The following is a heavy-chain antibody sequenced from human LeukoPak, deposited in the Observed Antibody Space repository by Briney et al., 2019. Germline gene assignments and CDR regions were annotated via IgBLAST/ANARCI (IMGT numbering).Heavy chain of an antibody. D-gene: IGHD2-2*01. Sequence: GSVKVSCKASGYTFTGYYMHWVRQAPGQGLEWMGWINPNSGVTKYAQKFQGRVTMTRDTSISTAYMELSRLRSDDTAVYYCASELTETRYCSSTSCPTSMDVWGKGTTVTVSS. V-gene: IGHV1-2*02. CDR1: GYTFTGYY. CDR2: INPNSGVT. CDR3: ASELTETRYCSSTSCPTSMDV. J-gene: IGHJ6*03.